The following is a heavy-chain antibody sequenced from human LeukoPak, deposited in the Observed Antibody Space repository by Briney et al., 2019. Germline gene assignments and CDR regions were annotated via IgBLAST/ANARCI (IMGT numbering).Heavy chain of an antibody. V-gene: IGHV4-39*07. CDR1: GGPISSSSYH. CDR3: ARERTLFPGDSSGYFDY. D-gene: IGHD3-22*01. J-gene: IGHJ4*02. CDR2: IYYSGST. Sequence: AETLSLICTLSGGPISSSSYHGGWSPQPPGKGLGWIGRIYYSGSTYYNPSHKRRVTISVDTSKNQFSLKLSSVTAADTAVYYCARERTLFPGDSSGYFDYWGQGTLVTVSS.